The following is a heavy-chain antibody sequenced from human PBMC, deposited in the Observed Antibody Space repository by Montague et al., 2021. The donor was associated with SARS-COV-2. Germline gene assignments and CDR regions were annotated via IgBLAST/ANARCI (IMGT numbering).Heavy chain of an antibody. CDR1: GGSINDHY. J-gene: IGHJ2*01. Sequence: SDTLSLTCTVSGGSINDHYRSWIRQYPGKGLEWIGYISSNGKTNYNPSLKSRATLSADASRNEFSLKLDSVTAADTAVYFCARRGYYDSAGYHWHLDLWGRGMLVTVSS. V-gene: IGHV4-4*09. CDR3: ARRGYYDSAGYHWHLDL. CDR2: ISSNGKT. D-gene: IGHD3-22*01.